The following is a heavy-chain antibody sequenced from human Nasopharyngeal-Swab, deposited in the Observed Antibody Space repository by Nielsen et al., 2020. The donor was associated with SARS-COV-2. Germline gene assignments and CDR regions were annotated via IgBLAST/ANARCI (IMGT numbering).Heavy chain of an antibody. Sequence: GESLKISCVASGFTFPSYAMSWVRQAPGMRLEWVSGIRPDGDTFYADSVKGRFTISRDNSKNTLYLQMNSLRAEDTAVYYCAKAGGYYYGSGRLYSDYWGQGTLVTVSS. CDR1: GFTFPSYA. J-gene: IGHJ4*02. CDR3: AKAGGYYYGSGRLYSDY. D-gene: IGHD3-10*01. CDR2: IRPDGDT. V-gene: IGHV3-23*01.